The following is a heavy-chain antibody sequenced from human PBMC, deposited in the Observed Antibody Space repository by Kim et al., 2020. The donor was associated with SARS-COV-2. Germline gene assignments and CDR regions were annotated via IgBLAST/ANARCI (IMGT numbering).Heavy chain of an antibody. CDR3: ARPPEDYDYVWGSPGDAFNI. CDR2: IYYSGST. CDR1: GGSISSSSYY. D-gene: IGHD3-16*01. J-gene: IGHJ3*02. Sequence: SETLSLTCTVSGGSISSSSYYWGWIRQPPGKGLEWIGSIYYSGSTYYNPSLKSRVTISVDTSKNQFSLKLSSVTAADTAVYYCARPPEDYDYVWGSPGDAFNIWGQGTMVTVSS. V-gene: IGHV4-39*01.